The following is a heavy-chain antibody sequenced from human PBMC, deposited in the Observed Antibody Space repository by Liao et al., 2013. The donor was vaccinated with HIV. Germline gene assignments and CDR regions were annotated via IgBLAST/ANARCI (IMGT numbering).Heavy chain of an antibody. J-gene: IGHJ6*04. CDR2: IYFNGGT. Sequence: QVQLQESGPGLVKPSQTLSLTCTVSGVSISDSFSWTWVRQSPGRALQWIGYIYFNGGTFSNPSLRSRVTISVDXSRNRFSLNLRSVTAADTAVYYCVRERSSMPRGLKISYMDVWGEGTTVTVSS. D-gene: IGHD3-10*01. CDR3: VRERSSMPRGLKISYMDV. V-gene: IGHV4-30-2*06. CDR1: GVSISDSFS.